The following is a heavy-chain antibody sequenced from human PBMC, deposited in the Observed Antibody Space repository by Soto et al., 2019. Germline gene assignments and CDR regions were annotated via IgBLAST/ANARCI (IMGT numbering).Heavy chain of an antibody. Sequence: GGSLRLSCAASGFTFSTYAMTWVRQAPGKGLEWVSAISGSGGTTYYADSVKGRFTFSRDNSKNTLYLQMNSLRAEDTAVYYCAKTANGWFSAFDIWGQGTMVTVSS. CDR1: GFTFSTYA. D-gene: IGHD6-19*01. CDR2: ISGSGGTT. CDR3: AKTANGWFSAFDI. V-gene: IGHV3-23*01. J-gene: IGHJ3*02.